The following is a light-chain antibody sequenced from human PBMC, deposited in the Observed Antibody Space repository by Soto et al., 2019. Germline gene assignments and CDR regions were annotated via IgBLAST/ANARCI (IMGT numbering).Light chain of an antibody. J-gene: IGKJ4*01. CDR3: QQNYSTPLT. Sequence: DIQMTQSPTSLSASVGDRVTITCRASQSISTYLNWYQMKPGKAPHLLIYVASTLQSGAPSRFSGSGSGTDFTLTITSLQPEDFATYYCQQNYSTPLTFGGGTKVESK. CDR2: VAS. V-gene: IGKV1-39*01. CDR1: QSISTY.